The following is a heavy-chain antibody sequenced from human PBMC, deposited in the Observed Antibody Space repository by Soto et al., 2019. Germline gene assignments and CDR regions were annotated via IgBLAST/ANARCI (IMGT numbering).Heavy chain of an antibody. CDR2: INAGNGNT. CDR3: ASLAAAGNYYSYGMDV. V-gene: IGHV1-3*01. CDR1: GYTFTSYA. D-gene: IGHD6-13*01. Sequence: ASVKVSCKASGYTFTSYAMHWVRQAPGQRLEWMGWINAGNGNTKYSQKFQGRVTITRDTSASTAYMELSSLRSEDTAVYYCASLAAAGNYYSYGMDVWGQGTTVTVSS. J-gene: IGHJ6*02.